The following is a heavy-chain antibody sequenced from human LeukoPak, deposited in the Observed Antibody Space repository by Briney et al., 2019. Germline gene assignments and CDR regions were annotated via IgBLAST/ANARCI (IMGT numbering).Heavy chain of an antibody. D-gene: IGHD2-21*01. Sequence: GGSLRLSCAASGFTFSSYGMHWVRRAPGKGLEGVAVIWYDGSNKYYADSVKGRFTISRDNSKNTLYLQMNSLRAEDTAAYYCAKDLRWGPPGVFDYWGQGTLVTVSS. CDR2: IWYDGSNK. J-gene: IGHJ4*02. V-gene: IGHV3-30*02. CDR1: GFTFSSYG. CDR3: AKDLRWGPPGVFDY.